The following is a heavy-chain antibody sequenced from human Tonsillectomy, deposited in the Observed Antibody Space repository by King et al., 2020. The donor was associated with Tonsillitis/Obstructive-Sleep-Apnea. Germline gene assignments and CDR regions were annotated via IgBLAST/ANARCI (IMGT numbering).Heavy chain of an antibody. CDR2: ISHSGST. D-gene: IGHD6-13*01. CDR3: ARAHSSSLDY. Sequence: VQLQQWGAGLLKPSETLSLTCAVYGGSFSGYYWNWIRQPPGKGLEWIGEISHSGSTNYNPSLKSRVTISVDTSKNQFSLNLTSVTAADTAVFYCARAHSSSLDYWGQGTLVTVSS. J-gene: IGHJ4*02. CDR1: GGSFSGYY. V-gene: IGHV4-34*01.